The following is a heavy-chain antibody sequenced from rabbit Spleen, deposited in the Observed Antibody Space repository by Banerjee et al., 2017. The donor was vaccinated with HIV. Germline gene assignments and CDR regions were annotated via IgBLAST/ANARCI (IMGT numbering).Heavy chain of an antibody. CDR2: IDVGSGSA. D-gene: IGHD6-1*01. V-gene: IGHV1S40*01. J-gene: IGHJ2*01. Sequence: QSLEESGGDLVKPGASLTLTCTAPGFDFSSGNEMCWVRQAPGKGLEWIVCIDVGSGSAYYANWAKGRFTISKTSSTTVTLQMTSLTAADTATYFCARGDDYTYGDAGFVDVTDALDPWGPGTLVTV. CDR1: GFDFSSGNE. CDR3: ARGDDYTYGDAGFVDVTDALDP.